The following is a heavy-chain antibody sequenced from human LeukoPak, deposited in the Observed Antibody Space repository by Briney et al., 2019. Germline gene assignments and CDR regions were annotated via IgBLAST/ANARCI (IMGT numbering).Heavy chain of an antibody. J-gene: IGHJ5*02. Sequence: PGGSLRLSCAASGFTFSSYWMHWVRQAPGKGLVGVSRINSDGSSTSYADSVKGRFTISRDNAKNTLYLQMNSLRAEGTAVYYCARDPSTVIQRPRWFDPWGQGTLVTVSS. CDR2: INSDGSST. CDR1: GFTFSSYW. CDR3: ARDPSTVIQRPRWFDP. V-gene: IGHV3-74*01. D-gene: IGHD2-21*01.